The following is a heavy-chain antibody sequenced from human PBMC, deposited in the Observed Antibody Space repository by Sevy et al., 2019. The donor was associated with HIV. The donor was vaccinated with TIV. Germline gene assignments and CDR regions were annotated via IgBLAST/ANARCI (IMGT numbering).Heavy chain of an antibody. V-gene: IGHV4-34*01. CDR2: INHSGSN. CDR3: ASESIAARNDAFDI. Sequence: SETLSLTCAVYGGSFSGYYWSWIRQPPGKGLEWIGEINHSGSNNYNPSLKSRVTISVDTSKNQFSLKLSSVTAADTAVYYCASESIAARNDAFDIWGQGTMVTVSS. D-gene: IGHD6-6*01. CDR1: GGSFSGYY. J-gene: IGHJ3*02.